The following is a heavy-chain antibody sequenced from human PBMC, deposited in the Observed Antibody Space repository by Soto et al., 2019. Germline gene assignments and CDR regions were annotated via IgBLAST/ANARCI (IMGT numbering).Heavy chain of an antibody. CDR1: WGSGGSGSYY. CDR2: MYYSGST. D-gene: IGHD3-3*01. CDR3: ARTRDFWSGNDAFDI. J-gene: IGHJ3*02. Sequence: SETLSLTWTVSWGSGGSGSYYWSLIRQPPGKGLEWIGYMYYSGSTNYNPSLKSRVTISLDTSKNQFSLKLSSVTAADTAVYFCARTRDFWSGNDAFDIWGQGTMVTVSS. V-gene: IGHV4-61*01.